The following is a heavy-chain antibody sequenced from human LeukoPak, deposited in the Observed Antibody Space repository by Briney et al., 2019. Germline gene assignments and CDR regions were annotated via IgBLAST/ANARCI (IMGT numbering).Heavy chain of an antibody. V-gene: IGHV3-48*02. J-gene: IGHJ6*02. D-gene: IGHD4/OR15-4a*01. CDR2: IRNSR. CDR3: ARDLVLAV. Sequence: GGSLRLSCAASGFTFSAYSMNWVRQAPGKGLEWVSYIRNSRYYADSVKGRFAISRDNAKNSLYLQMNSLRDEDTAVYYCARDLVLAVWGQGTTVTVSS. CDR1: GFTFSAYS.